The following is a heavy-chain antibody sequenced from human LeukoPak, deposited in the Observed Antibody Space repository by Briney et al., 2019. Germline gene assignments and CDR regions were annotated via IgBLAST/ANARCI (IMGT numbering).Heavy chain of an antibody. CDR3: SKLAVASADS. Sequence: GGSLRLSCAASGLSFSDYEMDWVRQAPGKGLEWVSNISPSGGTKYYADSVKGRFTISRDNAKNSLYLQMNSLRAEDTGVYYCSKLAVASADSWGQGTLVTVSS. J-gene: IGHJ4*02. CDR2: ISPSGGTK. V-gene: IGHV3-48*03. D-gene: IGHD6-19*01. CDR1: GLSFSDYE.